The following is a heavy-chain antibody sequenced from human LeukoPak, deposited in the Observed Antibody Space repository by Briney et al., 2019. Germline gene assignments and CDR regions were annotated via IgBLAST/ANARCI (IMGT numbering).Heavy chain of an antibody. CDR1: GFTFSSYS. CDR2: IWDDGSNK. J-gene: IGHJ3*02. V-gene: IGHV3-33*08. D-gene: IGHD3-10*01. Sequence: GGSLRLSCAASGFTFSSYSMNWVRQAPGKGLEWVAVIWDDGSNKYYADSVRGRITISRDNSKNTLYLQVNSLRAEDTAVYYCARDANFGYDAFDIWGQGTMVTVSS. CDR3: ARDANFGYDAFDI.